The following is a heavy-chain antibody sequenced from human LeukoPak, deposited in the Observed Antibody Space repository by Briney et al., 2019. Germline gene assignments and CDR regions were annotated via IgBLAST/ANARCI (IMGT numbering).Heavy chain of an antibody. Sequence: GGSLRLSCAASGFTFRNAWMNWVRQGPGEGLEWVGRVRSKTDGGTTDYAAPVKGRFTISRDDSKNTLYLQMNSLKTEDTAVYYCTTQGIMVVAAVDYWGQGTLVTVSS. J-gene: IGHJ4*02. CDR3: TTQGIMVVAAVDY. CDR2: VRSKTDGGTT. CDR1: GFTFRNAW. D-gene: IGHD2-15*01. V-gene: IGHV3-15*01.